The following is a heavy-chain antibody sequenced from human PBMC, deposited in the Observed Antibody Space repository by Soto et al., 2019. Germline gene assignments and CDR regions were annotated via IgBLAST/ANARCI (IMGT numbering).Heavy chain of an antibody. D-gene: IGHD4-4*01. CDR1: GFTVSSNY. Sequence: QLGGPLRLSCAASGFTVSSNYMSWVRQAPGKGLEWVSVIYSGGSTYYADSVKGRFTISRDNSKNTLYLQMNSLRAEDTAVYYCARDLQSLNDAFDIWGQGTMVTVSS. CDR3: ARDLQSLNDAFDI. V-gene: IGHV3-53*01. J-gene: IGHJ3*02. CDR2: IYSGGST.